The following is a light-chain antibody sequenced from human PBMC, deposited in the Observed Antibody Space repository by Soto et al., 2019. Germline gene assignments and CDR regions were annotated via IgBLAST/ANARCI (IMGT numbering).Light chain of an antibody. V-gene: IGKV3-11*01. CDR1: QSISIN. Sequence: IVLKQSPGTLSVYPGDRVTLSCRASQSISINLAWYQHKPGQAPRLLIHGASTRATGIPARISGSGSGTDFTLTISSLEPEDFAVYYCQQRSNWPRTFAQGTKVDI. CDR2: GAS. J-gene: IGKJ1*01. CDR3: QQRSNWPRT.